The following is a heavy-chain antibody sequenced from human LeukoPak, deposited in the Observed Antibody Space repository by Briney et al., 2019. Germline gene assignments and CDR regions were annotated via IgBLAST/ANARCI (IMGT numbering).Heavy chain of an antibody. CDR2: ISGVGVTT. Sequence: ETGGSLRLSCAASGFTFSSYVMSWVRQAPGKGLEWVSTISGVGVTTYYADSVKGRFTISRDNSMNTLYLQMNSLRAEDTAVYYCAKTYRSSWSTDYWGQGTLVTVSS. D-gene: IGHD6-13*01. CDR3: AKTYRSSWSTDY. J-gene: IGHJ4*02. V-gene: IGHV3-23*01. CDR1: GFTFSSYV.